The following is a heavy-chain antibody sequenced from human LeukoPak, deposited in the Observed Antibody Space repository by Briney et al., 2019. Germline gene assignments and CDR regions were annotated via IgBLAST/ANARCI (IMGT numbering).Heavy chain of an antibody. CDR2: IYPGDSDT. CDR3: ARCGGSLYFDL. V-gene: IGHV5-51*01. D-gene: IGHD6-25*01. J-gene: IGHJ2*01. Sequence: HGESLKISCKGSGYSFTSYWIGWVRQMPGKGLEWMGIIYPGDSDTRYSPSFQGQVTISADKSVSTAYLQWSSLKASDPPIHYLARCGGSLYFDLWGCGTLVTVSS. CDR1: GYSFTSYW.